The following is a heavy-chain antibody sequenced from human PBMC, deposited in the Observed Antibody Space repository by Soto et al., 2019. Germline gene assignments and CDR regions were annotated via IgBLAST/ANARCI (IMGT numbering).Heavy chain of an antibody. Sequence: GGSLRLSCAASGFSFSDHYMSWFRQAPGRGLEWVSYISATSSFTKHADSVQGRFTVSRDNAKNSLYLQMNSLRAEDTAVYYCASLARYCSGGSCYSDYWGQGTLVTVSX. CDR3: ASLARYCSGGSCYSDY. CDR1: GFSFSDHY. D-gene: IGHD2-15*01. J-gene: IGHJ4*01. CDR2: ISATSSFT. V-gene: IGHV3-11*06.